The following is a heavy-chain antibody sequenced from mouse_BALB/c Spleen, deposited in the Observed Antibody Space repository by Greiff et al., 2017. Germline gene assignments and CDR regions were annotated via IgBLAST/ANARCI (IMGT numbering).Heavy chain of an antibody. Sequence: EVKLVESGGGLVKPGGSLKLSCAASGFTFSSYAMSWVRQTPEKRLEWVASISSGGSTYYPDSVKGRFTISRENARNILYLQMSSLRSEDTAMYYCARGQYGNYLDDAMDYWGQGTSVTVSS. V-gene: IGHV5-6-5*01. CDR2: ISSGGST. J-gene: IGHJ4*01. D-gene: IGHD2-10*02. CDR1: GFTFSSYA. CDR3: ARGQYGNYLDDAMDY.